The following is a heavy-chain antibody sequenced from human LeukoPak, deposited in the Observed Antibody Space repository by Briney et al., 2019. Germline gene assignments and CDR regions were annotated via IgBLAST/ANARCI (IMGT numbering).Heavy chain of an antibody. J-gene: IGHJ6*03. CDR1: GFTFDDYA. CDR2: ISWNSGSI. CDR3: AKADYYYYMDV. V-gene: IGHV3-9*01. Sequence: GGSLRLSCAASGFTFDDYAMHWVRQAPGKGLEWVSGISWNSGSIGYADSVKGRFTISRDNSMNTLYLQMNSLRAEDTAVYYCAKADYYYYMDVWGKGTTVTVSS.